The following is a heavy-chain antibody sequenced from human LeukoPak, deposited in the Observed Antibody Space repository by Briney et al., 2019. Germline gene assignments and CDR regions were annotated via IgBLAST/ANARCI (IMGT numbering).Heavy chain of an antibody. CDR1: GFTISDHY. Sequence: PGGSLRLSCAASGFTISDHYMDWVRQAPGKGLEWVGRIKSKTDGGTTDYAAPVKGRFTISRDDSKNTLYLQMNSLKTEDTAVYYCTTDLLPRYYDFWSGQYYFDYWGQGTLVTVSS. D-gene: IGHD3-3*01. V-gene: IGHV3-15*01. CDR2: IKSKTDGGTT. J-gene: IGHJ4*02. CDR3: TTDLLPRYYDFWSGQYYFDY.